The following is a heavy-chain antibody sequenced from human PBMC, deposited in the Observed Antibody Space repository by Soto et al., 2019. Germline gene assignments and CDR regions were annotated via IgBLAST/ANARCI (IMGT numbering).Heavy chain of an antibody. CDR1: GGTFSSYA. CDR3: ARSPYDILTEGVNWFDP. J-gene: IGHJ5*02. V-gene: IGHV1-69*06. D-gene: IGHD3-9*01. Sequence: QVQLVQSGAEVKKPGSSVKVSCKASGGTFSSYAISWVRQAPGQGLEWMGGIIPIFGTANYAPKFQGRVTITADKSTSTAYMELSSLRSEDTAVYYCARSPYDILTEGVNWFDPWGQGTLVTVSS. CDR2: IIPIFGTA.